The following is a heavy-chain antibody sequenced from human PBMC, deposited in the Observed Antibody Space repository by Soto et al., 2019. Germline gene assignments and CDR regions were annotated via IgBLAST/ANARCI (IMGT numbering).Heavy chain of an antibody. CDR1: GVPIGSYY. Sequence: ASETLSLTCAVSGVPIGSYYWSWIRQPPGKGLEWVANMYYSGSTNYNPSLKSRVTISVDSSKNQLSLNLSSVTAADTAMYYCARSLSTWYYFDYWGQGTLVTVSS. CDR2: MYYSGST. CDR3: ARSLSTWYYFDY. V-gene: IGHV4-59*01. D-gene: IGHD6-13*01. J-gene: IGHJ4*02.